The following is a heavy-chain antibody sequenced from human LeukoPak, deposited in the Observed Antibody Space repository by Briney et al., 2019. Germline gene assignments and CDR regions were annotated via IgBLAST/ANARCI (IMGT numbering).Heavy chain of an antibody. Sequence: ASVKVSCKASGYTFTSYGISWVRQAPGQGLEWMGWISVYNGNTLYAQSLQSRVTMTTDTSTDTAYMELRSLRSDDTAVYYCARALDTPTNDYWGQGTLVTVSS. J-gene: IGHJ4*02. CDR3: ARALDTPTNDY. CDR2: ISVYNGNT. D-gene: IGHD5-18*01. V-gene: IGHV1-18*01. CDR1: GYTFTSYG.